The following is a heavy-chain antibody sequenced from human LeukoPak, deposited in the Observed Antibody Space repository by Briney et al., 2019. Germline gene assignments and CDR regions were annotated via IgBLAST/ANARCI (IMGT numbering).Heavy chain of an antibody. J-gene: IGHJ4*02. CDR3: ARVLHDYYDSSGYFDY. CDR1: GGTFSSYA. V-gene: IGHV1-69*05. CDR2: IIPIFGTA. D-gene: IGHD3-22*01. Sequence: SVKVSCKASGGTFSSYAISWVRQAPGQGLEWMGRIIPIFGTANYAQKFQGRVTITTDESTSTAYMELSSLRSEDTAVYYCARVLHDYYDSSGYFDYWGQGTLVTVSS.